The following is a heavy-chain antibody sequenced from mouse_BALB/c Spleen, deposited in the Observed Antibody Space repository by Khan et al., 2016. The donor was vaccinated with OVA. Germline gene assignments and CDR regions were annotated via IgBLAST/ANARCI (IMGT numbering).Heavy chain of an antibody. V-gene: IGHV9-3-1*01. Sequence: QIQLLQSGPELKKPGETVQISCKASGFTFTNYGMNWVRQAPGKGLKWMGWINTYTGEPTCTDDFKGRLAFSLGTSASTAYLQLNSHKKVDTPKYYGAGVGYSGSRDFWGQGTSLTVSS. D-gene: IGHD1-1*01. CDR3: AGVGYSGSRDF. CDR2: INTYTGEP. CDR1: GFTFTNYG. J-gene: IGHJ4*01.